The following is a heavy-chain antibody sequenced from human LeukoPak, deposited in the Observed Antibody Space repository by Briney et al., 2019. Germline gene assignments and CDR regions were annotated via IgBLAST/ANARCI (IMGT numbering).Heavy chain of an antibody. CDR1: GGSFSGYY. CDR2: ISRSGDTI. Sequence: NPSETLSLTCAVYGGSFSGYYWSWIRLAPGKGLEWLSYISRSGDTIASADSVKGRFTTSRDNSKNSLYLQMNSLRAEDTAVYYCSRDITAPGSFYYFDSWGQGTLVTVSS. CDR3: SRDITAPGSFYYFDS. J-gene: IGHJ4*02. V-gene: IGHV3-11*01. D-gene: IGHD3-3*01.